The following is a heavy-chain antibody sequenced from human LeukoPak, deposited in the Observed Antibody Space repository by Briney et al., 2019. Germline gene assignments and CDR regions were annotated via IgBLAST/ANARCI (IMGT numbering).Heavy chain of an antibody. D-gene: IGHD5-24*01. CDR2: ISYDGSNE. CDR1: GFTLGSYG. V-gene: IGHV3-30*18. J-gene: IGHJ4*02. CDR3: AKEREMATRYYFDY. Sequence: GGSLRLSCAASGFTLGSYGMHWVRQAPGKGLEWVASISYDGSNEYYGGSVKGRSSVSRDNSKNTLYLHMNSLRAEDTAVYYCAKEREMATRYYFDYWGQGTLVTVSS.